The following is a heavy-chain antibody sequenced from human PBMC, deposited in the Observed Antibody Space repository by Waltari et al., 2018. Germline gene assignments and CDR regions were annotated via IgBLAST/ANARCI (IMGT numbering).Heavy chain of an antibody. CDR3: ARAPAEAGTGAFDI. J-gene: IGHJ3*02. V-gene: IGHV1-69*12. CDR1: GGTFSSYA. Sequence: QVQLVQSGAEVKKPGSSVKVSCKASGGTFSSYAISWVRQAPGQGLEWMGGIIPSLGKANIAQKFQGRVTITADESTSTAYMELSSLRSEDTAVYYCARAPAEAGTGAFDIWGQGTMVTVSS. D-gene: IGHD6-19*01. CDR2: IIPSLGKA.